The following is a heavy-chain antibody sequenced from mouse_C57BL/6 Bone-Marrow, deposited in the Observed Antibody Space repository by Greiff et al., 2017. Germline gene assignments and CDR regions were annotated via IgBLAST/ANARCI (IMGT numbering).Heavy chain of an antibody. CDR1: GFSLSTFGMG. J-gene: IGHJ3*01. CDR2: IWWDDDK. CDR3: ARIDYYSNPAWFAY. D-gene: IGHD2-5*01. V-gene: IGHV8-8*01. Sequence: QVQLKESGPGILQPSQTLSLTCSFSGFSLSTFGMGVGWIRQPSGKGLEWLAHIWWDDDKYYNPALKSRLTISKDTSKNQVFLKIANVDTADTATYYCARIDYYSNPAWFAYWGQGTLVTVSA.